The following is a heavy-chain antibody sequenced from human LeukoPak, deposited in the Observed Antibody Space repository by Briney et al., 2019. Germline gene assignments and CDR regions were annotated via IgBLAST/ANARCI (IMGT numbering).Heavy chain of an antibody. CDR3: TAASGSYWYFDL. D-gene: IGHD6-13*01. V-gene: IGHV4-59*08. Sequence: PSETLSLTCTVSGGSISSYYWSWIRQPPGKGLEWIGFIYYSGYTNYTASLKRRLTISVDTSKSQFFLRLSSVTAADTAVYYCTAASGSYWYFDLWGRGTLVTVSS. J-gene: IGHJ2*01. CDR2: IYYSGYT. CDR1: GGSISSYY.